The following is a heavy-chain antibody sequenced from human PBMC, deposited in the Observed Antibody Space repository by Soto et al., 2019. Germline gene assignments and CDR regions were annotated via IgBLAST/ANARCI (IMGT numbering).Heavy chain of an antibody. CDR2: FFYKGNT. J-gene: IGHJ4*02. Sequence: QVQLQESGPGLVKPSETLSLTCTVSGGSITGYYWTWIRQPPGKGLEWIGYFFYKGNTNYNPSLKSRVTISVDTSANQFSLRLSSVTAADTAVYYCARSGDSFGFTDYWGQGTLVTVSS. V-gene: IGHV4-59*01. D-gene: IGHD5-18*01. CDR1: GGSITGYY. CDR3: ARSGDSFGFTDY.